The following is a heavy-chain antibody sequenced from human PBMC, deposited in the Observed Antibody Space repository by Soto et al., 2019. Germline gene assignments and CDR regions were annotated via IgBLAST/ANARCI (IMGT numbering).Heavy chain of an antibody. V-gene: IGHV4-30-4*01. D-gene: IGHD3-22*01. J-gene: IGHJ4*02. Sequence: QTLCLTCTVSGGSISTGDYYGSWIRQPPGKGLQWIGYIYYSGSTHYNPSLKSRVTISVDTSKNQFSLKLNSVTAADTAVYYRARVVKTRRYYYYSSDNPFSFDYWAQGALVTVS. CDR3: ARVVKTRRYYYYSSDNPFSFDY. CDR2: IYYSGST. CDR1: GGSISTGDYY.